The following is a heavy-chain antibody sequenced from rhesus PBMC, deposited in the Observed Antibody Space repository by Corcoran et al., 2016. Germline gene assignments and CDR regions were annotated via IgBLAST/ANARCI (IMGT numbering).Heavy chain of an antibody. V-gene: IGHV4-80*01. Sequence: QVQLRESGPGLVKASETLSLTCIVSGVPISNSWWSWVRQSPGKGLEWIGEVNGKTGVAFYKPSLQSRVTFSLGASQNQVFLRLSFLTAADTAVYFCATESLAHSWGQGILVTVSS. D-gene: IGHD3-3*01. J-gene: IGHJ4*01. CDR2: VNGKTGVA. CDR1: GVPISNSW. CDR3: ATESLAHS.